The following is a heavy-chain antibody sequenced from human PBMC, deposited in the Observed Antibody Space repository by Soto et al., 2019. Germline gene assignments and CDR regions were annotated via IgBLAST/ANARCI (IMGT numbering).Heavy chain of an antibody. D-gene: IGHD3-16*01. CDR1: GGSISSYY. Sequence: SETLSLTCTVSGGSISSYYWSWIRQPPGKGLEWIGYIYYSVSTNYNPSLKSRVTISVDTSKNQFSLKLSSVTAADTAVYYCARRYGGNFXYWGQGTLVXVSS. J-gene: IGHJ4*02. CDR2: IYYSVST. V-gene: IGHV4-59*08. CDR3: ARRYGGNFXY.